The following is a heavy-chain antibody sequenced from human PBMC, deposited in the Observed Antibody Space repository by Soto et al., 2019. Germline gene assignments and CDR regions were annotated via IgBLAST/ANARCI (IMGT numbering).Heavy chain of an antibody. Sequence: ASVKVSCKASGYTFTSYYMHWVRQAPGQGLEWMGIINPSGGSTSYAQKFQGRVSMTRDTSTSTVYMELSSLRSEDTAVYYCARESGDFDWLLIGDAFDIWGQGTMVTVSS. D-gene: IGHD3-9*01. V-gene: IGHV1-46*01. CDR2: INPSGGST. CDR1: GYTFTSYY. J-gene: IGHJ3*02. CDR3: ARESGDFDWLLIGDAFDI.